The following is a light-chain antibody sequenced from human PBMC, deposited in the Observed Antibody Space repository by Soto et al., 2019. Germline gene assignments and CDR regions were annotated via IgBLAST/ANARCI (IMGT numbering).Light chain of an antibody. CDR1: QSVSTN. V-gene: IGKV3-15*01. CDR2: GAS. J-gene: IGKJ2*01. CDR3: QQYANWPYT. Sequence: EIVMTQSPGTLSVSPGESATLSCRASQSVSTNVAWFQQRPGQPPRLLIYGASGRASGIPGRFRGTGSGTEFTLPIGSMQSEDFAVYFCQQYANWPYTFAQGTKLEI.